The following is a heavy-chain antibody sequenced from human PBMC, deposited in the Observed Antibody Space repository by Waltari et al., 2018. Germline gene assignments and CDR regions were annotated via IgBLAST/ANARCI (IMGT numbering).Heavy chain of an antibody. CDR3: ARGHDFWSGYFDY. J-gene: IGHJ4*02. V-gene: IGHV4-39*07. CDR2: IYYSVST. Sequence: QLQLQESGPGLVKPSETLSLTCTVSGGSISSSSYYWGWIRQPPGKGLEWIGSIYYSVSTYYNPSLKSRVTISVDTSKNQFSLKLSSVTAADTAVYYCARGHDFWSGYFDYWGQGTLVTVSS. D-gene: IGHD3-3*01. CDR1: GGSISSSSYY.